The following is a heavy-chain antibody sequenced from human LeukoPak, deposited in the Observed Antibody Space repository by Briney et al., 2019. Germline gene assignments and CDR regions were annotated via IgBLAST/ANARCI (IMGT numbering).Heavy chain of an antibody. CDR2: MNPNSGNT. Sequence: ASVKVSCKASGYTFTSYDINRVRQATGQGLEWMGWMNPNSGNTGYAQKFQGRVTITRNTSISTGYMELSSLRSEDTAVYYCARGPHYFGSGSYAYWGQGTLVTVSS. CDR1: GYTFTSYD. D-gene: IGHD3-10*01. J-gene: IGHJ4*02. V-gene: IGHV1-8*03. CDR3: ARGPHYFGSGSYAY.